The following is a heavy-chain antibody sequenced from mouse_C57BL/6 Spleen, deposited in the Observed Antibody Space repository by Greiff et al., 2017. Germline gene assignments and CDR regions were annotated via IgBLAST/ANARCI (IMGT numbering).Heavy chain of an antibody. Sequence: EVKLVESGGGLVKPGGSLKLSCAASGFTFSDYGMHWVRQAPEKGLEWVAYISSGSSTIYYADTVKGRFTISRDNAKNTLFLQMTSLRSEDTAMYYCARCYYDYDEARDYWGQGTSVTVSS. CDR3: ARCYYDYDEARDY. CDR1: GFTFSDYG. CDR2: ISSGSSTI. V-gene: IGHV5-17*01. J-gene: IGHJ4*01. D-gene: IGHD2-4*01.